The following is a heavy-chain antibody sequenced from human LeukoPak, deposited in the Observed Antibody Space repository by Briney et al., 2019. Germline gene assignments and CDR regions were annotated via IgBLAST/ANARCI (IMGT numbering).Heavy chain of an antibody. Sequence: GGSLRLSCAASGFTFSSYAMSWVRQAPGKGLEWVSAISGSGGGTYYADSVKGRFTISRDNSKNTLYLQMNSLGAEDTAVYYCANPYGDYDFDYWGQGTLVTVSS. J-gene: IGHJ4*02. CDR1: GFTFSSYA. CDR3: ANPYGDYDFDY. CDR2: ISGSGGGT. V-gene: IGHV3-23*01. D-gene: IGHD4-17*01.